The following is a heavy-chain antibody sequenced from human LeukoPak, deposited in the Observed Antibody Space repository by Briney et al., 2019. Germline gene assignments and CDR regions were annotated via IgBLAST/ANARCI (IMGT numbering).Heavy chain of an antibody. CDR2: IYYTENT. V-gene: IGHV4-39*01. J-gene: IGHJ3*02. CDR3: ARHSPEMGLYHPDAFDI. Sequence: RASETLSLTCTVSGGSLSSSSYYWGWIRQPPGKGLEWLASIYYTENTYYKPSLKSRVTISVNTSKNQFSLKLSSVTAADTAVYYCARHSPEMGLYHPDAFDIWGQGTMVTVSS. CDR1: GGSLSSSSYY. D-gene: IGHD2-2*01.